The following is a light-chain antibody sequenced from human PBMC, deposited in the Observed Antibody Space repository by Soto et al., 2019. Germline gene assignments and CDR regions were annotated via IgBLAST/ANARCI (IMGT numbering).Light chain of an antibody. CDR3: QQANTFPVT. Sequence: DIQMTQSPSSVSASVGDRVTITCRASQGISIWLAWYQQKPGKAPKLLIYAASNLQSGVPSRFSGSGYGTDFTLTISSLQPEDFATYYCQQANTFPVTFGGGTKVEIK. V-gene: IGKV1D-12*01. CDR2: AAS. CDR1: QGISIW. J-gene: IGKJ4*01.